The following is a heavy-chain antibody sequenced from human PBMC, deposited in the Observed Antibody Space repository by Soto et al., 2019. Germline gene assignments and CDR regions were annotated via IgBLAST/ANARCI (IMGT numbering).Heavy chain of an antibody. CDR2: IYHSGST. D-gene: IGHD2-2*01. J-gene: IGHJ4*02. Sequence: SETLSLTCAVSGGSISSSNWWSWVRQPPGKGLEWIGEIYHSGSTNYNPSLKSRVTISVDKSKNQFSLKLSSVTAADTAVHYCARAYCSSTSCYPATFDYWGQGTLVTVSS. V-gene: IGHV4-4*02. CDR3: ARAYCSSTSCYPATFDY. CDR1: GGSISSSNW.